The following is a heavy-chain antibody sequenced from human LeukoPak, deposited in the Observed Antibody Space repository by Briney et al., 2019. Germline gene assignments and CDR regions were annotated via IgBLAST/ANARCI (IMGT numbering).Heavy chain of an antibody. CDR1: GYTFTDYY. V-gene: IGHV1-2*02. Sequence: GASEKVSCKASGYTFTDYYIHWVRQAPGQGLEWMGWINSNSGDTKYAQKFQGRVTMTRDTSISTAYMDLSSDDTAVYYCAREGGQWPNNFDYWGQGTLVTVSS. J-gene: IGHJ4*02. CDR3: AREGGQWPNNFDY. D-gene: IGHD6-19*01. CDR2: INSNSGDT.